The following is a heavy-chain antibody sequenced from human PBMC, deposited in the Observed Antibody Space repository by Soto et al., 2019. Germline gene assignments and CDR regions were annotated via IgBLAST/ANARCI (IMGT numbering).Heavy chain of an antibody. J-gene: IGHJ4*02. Sequence: LSLTCTVSGASINSGDYYWSWIRQPPGKGLEWIGHIYYSGSNCYNPSLKSRAGVSVDTSKSQVSLKLTSVTAADTAVYFCARIPMNYYRLDYWGQGALVTVSS. CDR1: GASINSGDYY. CDR2: IYYSGSN. CDR3: ARIPMNYYRLDY. V-gene: IGHV4-30-4*01. D-gene: IGHD3-10*01.